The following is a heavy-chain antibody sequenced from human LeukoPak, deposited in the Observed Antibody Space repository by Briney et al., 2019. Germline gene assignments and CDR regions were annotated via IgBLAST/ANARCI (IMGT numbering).Heavy chain of an antibody. CDR2: ISYDGSNK. Sequence: GGSLRLSCAASGFTFSTYGMHWVRQAPGKGLEWVAVISYDGSNKYYADSVKGRFIISRDNSKNTLYLQMNSLRAEDTAVYYCAKDTTMAPYWGQVTLVTVSS. J-gene: IGHJ4*02. CDR1: GFTFSTYG. CDR3: AKDTTMAPY. V-gene: IGHV3-30*18. D-gene: IGHD3-10*01.